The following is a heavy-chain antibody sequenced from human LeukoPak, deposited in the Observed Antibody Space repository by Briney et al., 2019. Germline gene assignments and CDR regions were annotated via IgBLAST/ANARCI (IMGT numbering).Heavy chain of an antibody. CDR3: AKEALTSQIDY. Sequence: GGSLRLSCAASGFTFRSYGMHWVRQVPVKGLEWVGVASHDGETKYYADSVKGRFTISRDNFRNTLSLQVNSLRVDDSAVYYCAKEALTSQIDYWGQGTLVTVSS. CDR1: GFTFRSYG. CDR2: ASHDGETK. V-gene: IGHV3-30*18. D-gene: IGHD1-14*01. J-gene: IGHJ4*02.